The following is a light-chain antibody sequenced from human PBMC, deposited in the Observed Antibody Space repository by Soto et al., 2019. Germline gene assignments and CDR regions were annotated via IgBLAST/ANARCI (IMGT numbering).Light chain of an antibody. CDR1: SSDVGSYNL. V-gene: IGLV2-23*01. CDR2: EGS. J-gene: IGLJ3*02. Sequence: QSALTQPASVSGSPGQSITISCTGTSSDVGSYNLVSWYQQHPGKAPKLMIYEGSKRPSGVSNRFSGSKSANTASLTISGLQADDEADYYCFSYAGNDNWVFGGGTKLTVL. CDR3: FSYAGNDNWV.